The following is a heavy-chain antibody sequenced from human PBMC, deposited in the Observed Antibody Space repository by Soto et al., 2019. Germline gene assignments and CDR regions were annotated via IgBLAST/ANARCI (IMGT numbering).Heavy chain of an antibody. CDR3: ARSLLGDNYESDGLDN. CDR1: GGPYNKYT. V-gene: IGHV1-69*02. J-gene: IGHJ4*02. D-gene: IGHD3-22*01. Sequence: QVQLVQSGTEVKKPGSSVTVSCKASGGPYNKYTISWVRQAPGQGLEWMGRTIPIFDITNYAQKFQGRVTITADKSTSTVYMDLSSLRSADTAVYYCARSLLGDNYESDGLDNWGQGTLVTVSS. CDR2: TIPIFDIT.